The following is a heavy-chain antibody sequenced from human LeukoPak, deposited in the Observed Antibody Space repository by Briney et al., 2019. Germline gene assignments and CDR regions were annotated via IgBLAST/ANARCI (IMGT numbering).Heavy chain of an antibody. CDR1: GGSISSSRYY. CDR3: ARRYFYDSGGYYYYFDY. D-gene: IGHD3-22*01. J-gene: IGHJ4*02. V-gene: IGHV4-39*01. CDR2: IYYSEST. Sequence: SETLSLTCTVSGGSISSSRYYWGWIRQPPGKGLEWIGSIYYSESTYYNPSLKSRVTISVDTSKHPFSLTLSSVTATDAAVYYCARRYFYDSGGYYYYFDYWGQGTLVTVSS.